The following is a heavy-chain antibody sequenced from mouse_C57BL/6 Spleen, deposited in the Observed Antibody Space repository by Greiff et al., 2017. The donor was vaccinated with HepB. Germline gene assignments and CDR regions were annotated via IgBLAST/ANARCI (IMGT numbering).Heavy chain of an antibody. J-gene: IGHJ2*01. CDR1: GFTFSSYG. CDR3: ASLTGLYYFDY. D-gene: IGHD4-1*01. CDR2: ISSGGSYT. V-gene: IGHV5-6*01. Sequence: EVQLQESGGDLVKPGGSLKLSCAASGFTFSSYGMSWVRQTPDKRLEWVATISSGGSYTYYPDSVKGRFTISRDNAKNTLYLQMSSLKSEDTAMYYCASLTGLYYFDYWGQGTTLTVSS.